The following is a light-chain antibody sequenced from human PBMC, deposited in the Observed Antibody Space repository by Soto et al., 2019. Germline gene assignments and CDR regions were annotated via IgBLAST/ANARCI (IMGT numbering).Light chain of an antibody. V-gene: IGLV2-14*01. Sequence: QSALTQPASVSGSPGQSITISCTGIRSDVGGYNSVSWYQQHPGKAPKVMIYDVNNRPSGVSNRFSGSKSANTASLTISGLQAEDEADYYCSSYTSSSTLAVFGTGTKLTVL. J-gene: IGLJ1*01. CDR2: DVN. CDR3: SSYTSSSTLAV. CDR1: RSDVGGYNS.